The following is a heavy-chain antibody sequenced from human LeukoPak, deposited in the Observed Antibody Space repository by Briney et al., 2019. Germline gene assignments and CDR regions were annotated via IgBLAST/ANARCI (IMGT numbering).Heavy chain of an antibody. CDR3: ARASAAGNFDY. CDR1: GGSFSGYY. D-gene: IGHD6-13*01. CDR2: INHSGST. Sequence: SETLSLTCAVYGGSFSGYYWSWIRQPPGKGLEWIGEINHSGSTNYNPSLKCRVTISVDTSKNQFSLKLSSVTAADTAVYYCARASAAGNFDYWGQGTLVTVSS. J-gene: IGHJ4*02. V-gene: IGHV4-34*01.